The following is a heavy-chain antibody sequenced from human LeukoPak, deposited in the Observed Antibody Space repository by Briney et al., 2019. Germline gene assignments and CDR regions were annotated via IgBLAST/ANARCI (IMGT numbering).Heavy chain of an antibody. CDR1: GFAFSSYG. D-gene: IGHD2-2*01. V-gene: IGHV3-30*02. CDR3: AKDSRRCSSTSCYSTSGSFDP. CDR2: IRYDGSNK. J-gene: IGHJ5*02. Sequence: GGSLRLSCAASGFAFSSYGMHWVRQAPGKGLEWVAFIRYDGSNKYYADSVEGRFTTSRDNSKNTLYLQMNSLRAEDTAVYYCAKDSRRCSSTSCYSTSGSFDPWGQGTLVIVSS.